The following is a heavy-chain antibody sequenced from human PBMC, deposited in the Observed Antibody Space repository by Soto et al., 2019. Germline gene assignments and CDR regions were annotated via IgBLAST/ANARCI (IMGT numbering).Heavy chain of an antibody. CDR2: ISSSASHI. J-gene: IGHJ5*02. CDR1: GFSFSSYS. CDR3: ARGYTGYCSGGTCYWFDP. D-gene: IGHD2-15*01. Sequence: EVQLVESGGGLVKPGGSLRLSCAASGFSFSSYSMNWVSQAPGKGLEWVSSISSSASHINYADSVKGRFTISRDNAKKSLYLQMNRRRAEATAVYYCARGYTGYCSGGTCYWFDPWGQGTLVTVSS. V-gene: IGHV3-21*01.